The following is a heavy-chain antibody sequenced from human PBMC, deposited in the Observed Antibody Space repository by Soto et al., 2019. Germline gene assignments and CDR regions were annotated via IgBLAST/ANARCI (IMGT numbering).Heavy chain of an antibody. J-gene: IGHJ6*02. D-gene: IGHD5-18*01. CDR3: ARDGSTSWYSYDYHGMDV. Sequence: EVQLVESGGGLVQPGGSLRLSCAASGFTFRTYWLSWVRQVPGKGLEWVANINLDGSEKNYVDSVKGRFTISRDNARNSLYLQRSSLRAEETALYYCARDGSTSWYSYDYHGMDVWGQGTTVTVSS. CDR1: GFTFRTYW. CDR2: INLDGSEK. V-gene: IGHV3-7*05.